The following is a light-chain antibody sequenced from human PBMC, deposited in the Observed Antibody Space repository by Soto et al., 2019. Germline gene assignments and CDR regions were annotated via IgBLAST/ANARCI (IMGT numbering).Light chain of an antibody. J-gene: IGKJ1*01. V-gene: IGKV1-5*01. CDR3: QQYNSYSWT. CDR1: QSISSW. CDR2: DAS. Sequence: HMTRAASALSSSVGASVPITCRASQSISSWLAWYQQIPGKAPKLLIYDASSLESGVPSRFSGSGSGTEFTLTISSLQPDDFATYYCQQYNSYSWTFGQGTKVDIK.